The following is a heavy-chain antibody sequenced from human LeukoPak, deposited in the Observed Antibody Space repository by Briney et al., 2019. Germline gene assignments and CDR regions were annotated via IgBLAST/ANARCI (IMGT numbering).Heavy chain of an antibody. CDR1: GFTFSAYS. CDR3: ARVDYSIGWFDP. CDR2: IKQDGSEK. Sequence: GGSLRLSCAASGFTFSAYSMSWVRQAPGKGLEWVANIKQDGSEKYYVGSVKGRFTISRDNAKNSLYLQMNSLRAEDTAVYYCARVDYSIGWFDPWGQGTLVTVSS. D-gene: IGHD4-11*01. J-gene: IGHJ5*02. V-gene: IGHV3-7*01.